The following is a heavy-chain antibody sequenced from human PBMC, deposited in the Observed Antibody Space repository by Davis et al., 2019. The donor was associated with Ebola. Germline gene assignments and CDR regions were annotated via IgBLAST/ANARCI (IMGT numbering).Heavy chain of an antibody. CDR1: GYTFTRYY. CDR2: INPSDDSA. CDR3: ARGLLWFKTYYYGMDI. D-gene: IGHD3-10*01. V-gene: IGHV1-46*01. J-gene: IGHJ6*02. Sequence: ASVTVSCKASGYTFTRYYVHWVRQAPGQGLEWMGIINPSDDSAKFAQKFQGRVNMTTDTSMSTVDMELSGLRSDDTAMYYCARGLLWFKTYYYGMDIWGQGTTVTVSS.